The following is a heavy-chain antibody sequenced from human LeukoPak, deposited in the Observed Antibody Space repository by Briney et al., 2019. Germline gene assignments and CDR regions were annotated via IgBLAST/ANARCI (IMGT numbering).Heavy chain of an antibody. CDR3: AKDLSPDPLWPKPDY. Sequence: GRSLRLSCAASGFTFSRYGMRWVRQAPDKGLEGVAVISYDGSNRYYADSVKGRFTISRDNSKNTLYLQMNSLRAEDTAVYFCAKDLSPDPLWPKPDYWGQGTLVTVSS. J-gene: IGHJ4*02. V-gene: IGHV3-30*18. CDR1: GFTFSRYG. CDR2: ISYDGSNR. D-gene: IGHD3-10*01.